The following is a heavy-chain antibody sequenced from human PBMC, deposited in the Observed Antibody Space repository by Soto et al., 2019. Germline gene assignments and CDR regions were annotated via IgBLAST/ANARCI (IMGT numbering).Heavy chain of an antibody. Sequence: PGGSLRLSCAASGFTFSSYAMSWVRQAPGKGLEWVSAISGSGGSTYYADSVKGRFTISRDNSKNTLYLQMNSLRAEDTAVYYCAKGQLERRVVDYYGMDVWGQGTTVTVSS. CDR2: ISGSGGST. V-gene: IGHV3-23*01. D-gene: IGHD1-1*01. CDR1: GFTFSSYA. CDR3: AKGQLERRVVDYYGMDV. J-gene: IGHJ6*02.